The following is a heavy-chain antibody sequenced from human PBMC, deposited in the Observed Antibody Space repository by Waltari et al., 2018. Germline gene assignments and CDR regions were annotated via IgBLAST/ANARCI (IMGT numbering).Heavy chain of an antibody. CDR1: GGSFSNSY. V-gene: IGHV4-34*01. Sequence: QVQLHPRCAGLLTLSGTLSLTCAASGGSFSNSYWSWIKQSPTQGLEWIAEINHNGQINDNPSLESRVIISVDTSKKQFFLSLTSVTAADTALYYCARGTHYGDNDGYYHRAALDLWGQGSQVTVSS. CDR2: INHNGQI. J-gene: IGHJ5*02. D-gene: IGHD4-17*01. CDR3: ARGTHYGDNDGYYHRAALDL.